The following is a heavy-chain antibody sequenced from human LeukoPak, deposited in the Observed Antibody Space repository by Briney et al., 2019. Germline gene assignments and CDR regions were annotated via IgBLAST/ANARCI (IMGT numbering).Heavy chain of an antibody. CDR2: ISGSGIST. V-gene: IGHV3-23*01. CDR1: GLSFSSYA. CDR3: VKGDNNILTGYYNSFDY. Sequence: HPGGSLRLSCAASGLSFSSYAMGWVRQAPGKGLEWVSTISGSGISTYYADSVKGRFTISRDNSRNTLYLQMNSLRAEDTALYYCVKGDNNILTGYYNSFDYWGQGTLVTVSS. J-gene: IGHJ4*02. D-gene: IGHD3-9*01.